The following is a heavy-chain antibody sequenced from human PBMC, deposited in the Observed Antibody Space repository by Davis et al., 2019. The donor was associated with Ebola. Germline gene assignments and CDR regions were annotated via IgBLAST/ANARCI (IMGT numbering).Heavy chain of an antibody. J-gene: IGHJ6*02. Sequence: GESLKISCAASGFTFSDYWMNWVRQAPGKGLEWVANIKQDGSEKYYVDSVKGRFTISRDNAKNSLYLQMNSLRAEDTAVYYCARDGTEESQHKWPYYYYGMDVWGQGTTVTVSS. V-gene: IGHV3-7*01. CDR3: ARDGTEESQHKWPYYYYGMDV. D-gene: IGHD6-13*01. CDR1: GFTFSDYW. CDR2: IKQDGSEK.